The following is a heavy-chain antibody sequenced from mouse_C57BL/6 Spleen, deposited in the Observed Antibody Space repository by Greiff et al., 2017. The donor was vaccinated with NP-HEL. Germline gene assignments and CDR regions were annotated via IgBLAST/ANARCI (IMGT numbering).Heavy chain of an antibody. CDR1: GFTFSDYG. Sequence: EVKLMESGGGLVHPGGSLKLSCAASGFTFSDYGMAWVRQAPRKGPEWVAFISNLAYSIYYADTVKGRFTISRENAQNTLYLEMSSLRSEDTAMYYCARQKDGSSYFDVWGTGTTVTVSS. J-gene: IGHJ1*03. D-gene: IGHD1-1*01. V-gene: IGHV5-15*01. CDR2: ISNLAYSI. CDR3: ARQKDGSSYFDV.